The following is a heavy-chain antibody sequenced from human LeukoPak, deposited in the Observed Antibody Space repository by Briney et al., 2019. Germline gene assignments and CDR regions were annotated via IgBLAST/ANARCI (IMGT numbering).Heavy chain of an antibody. Sequence: GGSLRLSCAASGFTFSSYAMSCVRQAPGKGLEWVSAISGSGGNTYYADSVKGRLTISRDNAKNTLYLQMNSLRVEDTALYFCATAGNYRFDYWGQGTLVTVSS. J-gene: IGHJ4*02. CDR2: ISGSGGNT. CDR3: ATAGNYRFDY. V-gene: IGHV3-23*01. D-gene: IGHD1-7*01. CDR1: GFTFSSYA.